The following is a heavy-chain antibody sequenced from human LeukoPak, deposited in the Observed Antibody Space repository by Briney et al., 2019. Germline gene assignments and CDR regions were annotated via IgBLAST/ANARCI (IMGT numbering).Heavy chain of an antibody. D-gene: IGHD2-2*01. V-gene: IGHV3-48*04. J-gene: IGHJ3*02. CDR2: ISSSSSTI. Sequence: GGSLRLSCAASGFTFSSYSMNWVRQAPGKGLEWVSYISSSSSTIYYADSVKGRFTISRDNAKNSLYLQMNSLRAEDTAVYYCARDECSSTSCYASDAFDIWGQGTMVTVSS. CDR1: GFTFSSYS. CDR3: ARDECSSTSCYASDAFDI.